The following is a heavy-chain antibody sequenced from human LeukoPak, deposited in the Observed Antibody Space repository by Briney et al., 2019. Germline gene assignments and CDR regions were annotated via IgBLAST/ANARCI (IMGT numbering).Heavy chain of an antibody. CDR3: ARDYGGPTGY. CDR2: IYYSGST. CDR1: GGSISSRSYY. V-gene: IGHV4-39*07. Sequence: SETLSLTCTVSGGSISSRSYYWGWIRQPPGKGLEWIGSIYYSGSTYYNPSLKSRVTISVDTSKNQFSLKLSSVTAADTAVYYCARDYGGPTGYWGQGTLVTVSS. D-gene: IGHD3-10*01. J-gene: IGHJ4*02.